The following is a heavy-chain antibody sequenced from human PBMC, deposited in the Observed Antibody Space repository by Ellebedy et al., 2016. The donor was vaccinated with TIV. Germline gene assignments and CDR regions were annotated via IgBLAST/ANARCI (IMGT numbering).Heavy chain of an antibody. CDR2: ISAYNGNT. J-gene: IGHJ4*02. CDR3: ATSKLYLDTSGYFDY. Sequence: AASVKVSCKASGYTFTIYGINWVRQAPGQGLEWMGWISAYNGNTNYAQKLQGRVTITTDTSTSTAYMELRSLRSDDTAVYYCATSKLYLDTSGYFDYWGQGTLVTVSS. D-gene: IGHD3-22*01. CDR1: GYTFTIYG. V-gene: IGHV1-18*04.